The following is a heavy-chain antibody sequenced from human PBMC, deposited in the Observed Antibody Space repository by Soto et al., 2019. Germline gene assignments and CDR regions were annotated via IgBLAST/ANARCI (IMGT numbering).Heavy chain of an antibody. CDR1: GYSFSTHV. Sequence: ASVKVSCKASGYSFSTHVMHWVRQAPGQSLEWMGWINAGNGNTWYSQKFQDRVTFTRDTSANTAYMELSSLRSEDTAVYYCARPQKILAVAIGYWGQGTLVTVSS. D-gene: IGHD6-19*01. V-gene: IGHV1-3*01. CDR2: INAGNGNT. J-gene: IGHJ4*02. CDR3: ARPQKILAVAIGY.